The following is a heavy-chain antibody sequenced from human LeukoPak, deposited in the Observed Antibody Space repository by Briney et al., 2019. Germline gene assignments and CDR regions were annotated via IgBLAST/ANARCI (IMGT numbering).Heavy chain of an antibody. Sequence: GGSLRLSCAASGFTFSSYAMHWVRQAPGKGLEWVAVISYDGSNKYYADSVKGRLTISRDNSKNTLYLQMNSLRAEDTAVYYCARGSRDFWSGYSSEYYYYGMDVWGQGTTVTVSS. J-gene: IGHJ6*02. CDR2: ISYDGSNK. CDR3: ARGSRDFWSGYSSEYYYYGMDV. V-gene: IGHV3-30-3*01. D-gene: IGHD3-3*01. CDR1: GFTFSSYA.